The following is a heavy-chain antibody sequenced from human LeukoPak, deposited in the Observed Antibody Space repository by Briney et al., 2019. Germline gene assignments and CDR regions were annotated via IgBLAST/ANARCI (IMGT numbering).Heavy chain of an antibody. V-gene: IGHV3-23*01. Sequence: GGSLRLSCAASGFTFSTYAMSWVRRAPGKGLEGVSAISGSGGSTYYADSVKGRFTISRDNSKNTLYLQMNSLRAEDTAVYYCAKDLDYYDSSGNRDAFDIWGQGTMVTVSS. CDR2: ISGSGGST. CDR1: GFTFSTYA. D-gene: IGHD3-22*01. CDR3: AKDLDYYDSSGNRDAFDI. J-gene: IGHJ3*02.